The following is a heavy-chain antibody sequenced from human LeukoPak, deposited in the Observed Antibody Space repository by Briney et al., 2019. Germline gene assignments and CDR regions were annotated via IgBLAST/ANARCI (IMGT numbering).Heavy chain of an antibody. V-gene: IGHV1-18*01. Sequence: ASVKVSRKASGYTFTSYGISWVRQAPGQGLEWMGWISAYNGNTNYAQKLQGRVTMTTDTSTSTAYMELRSLRSDDTAVYYCVRWVRGYCSSTSCRYWYFDLWGRGTLVTVSS. J-gene: IGHJ2*01. CDR1: GYTFTSYG. D-gene: IGHD2-2*01. CDR3: VRWVRGYCSSTSCRYWYFDL. CDR2: ISAYNGNT.